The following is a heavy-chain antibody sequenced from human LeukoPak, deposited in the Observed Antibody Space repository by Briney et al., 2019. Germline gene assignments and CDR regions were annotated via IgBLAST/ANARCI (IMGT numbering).Heavy chain of an antibody. CDR2: INPSGGST. V-gene: IGHV1-46*01. CDR1: GYTFTSYY. Sequence: ASVKVSCKASGYTFTSYYMHWVRQAPGQGLEWMGIINPSGGSTSYAQKFQGRVTMTRDTSTSTVYMELSSLRSEDTAAYYCARAGGGTIFGVVRGGDDWGQGTLVTVSS. CDR3: ARAGGGTIFGVVRGGDD. J-gene: IGHJ4*02. D-gene: IGHD3-3*01.